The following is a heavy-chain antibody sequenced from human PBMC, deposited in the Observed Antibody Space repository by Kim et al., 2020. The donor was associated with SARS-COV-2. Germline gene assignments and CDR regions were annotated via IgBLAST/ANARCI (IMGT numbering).Heavy chain of an antibody. CDR2: ISGDGGST. D-gene: IGHD6-6*01. V-gene: IGHV3-43*02. Sequence: GGSLRLSCAASGFTFDDYAMHWVRQAPGKGLEWVSLISGDGGSTYYADSVKGRFTISRDNSKNSLYLQMNSLRTEDTALYYCANYVRGSSSSEIDYWGQGTLVTVSS. CDR1: GFTFDDYA. CDR3: ANYVRGSSSSEIDY. J-gene: IGHJ4*02.